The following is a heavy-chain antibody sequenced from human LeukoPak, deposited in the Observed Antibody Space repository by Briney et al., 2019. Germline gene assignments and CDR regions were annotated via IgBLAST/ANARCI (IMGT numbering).Heavy chain of an antibody. CDR3: APQGPSSGWYAYFDY. CDR2: ISSGSTI. D-gene: IGHD6-19*01. Sequence: GGSLRLSCAASGFTFSSYEMNWVRQAPGKGPEWVSYISSGSTIYYADSVKGRFTISRDNAKNSLYLQMNSLRAEDTAVYYCAPQGPSSGWYAYFDYWGQGTLVTVSS. V-gene: IGHV3-48*03. J-gene: IGHJ4*02. CDR1: GFTFSSYE.